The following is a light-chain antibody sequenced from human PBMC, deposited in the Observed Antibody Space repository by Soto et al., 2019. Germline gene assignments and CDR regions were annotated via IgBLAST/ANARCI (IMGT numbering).Light chain of an antibody. V-gene: IGKV3-15*01. CDR1: QNVRSN. CDR2: GAS. CDR3: QHYKTWPLA. J-gene: IGKJ4*01. Sequence: EIVMTQSPATLSVSPGERATLSCSASQNVRSNLAWYQQKPGQAPRLLIYGASTRATGIPARFSGTRSGTEFTLTISGLQSEDFAIYYCQHYKTWPLAFGGGTKVDI.